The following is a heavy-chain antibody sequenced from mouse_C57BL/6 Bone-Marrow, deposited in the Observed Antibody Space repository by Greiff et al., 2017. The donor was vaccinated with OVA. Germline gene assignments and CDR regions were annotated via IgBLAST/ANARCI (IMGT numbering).Heavy chain of an antibody. CDR2: IDPSDSYT. CDR1: GYTFTSYW. D-gene: IGHD1-1*01. CDR3: ARTLIIYYFGSSYGYFDY. Sequence: VQLQQPGAELVKPGASVKLSCKASGYTFTSYWMQWVKQRPGQGLEWIGEIDPSDSYTNYNQKFKGKATLTVDTSSSTAYMQLSSLTSEDSAVYYCARTLIIYYFGSSYGYFDYWGQGTTLTGSS. V-gene: IGHV1-50*01. J-gene: IGHJ2*01.